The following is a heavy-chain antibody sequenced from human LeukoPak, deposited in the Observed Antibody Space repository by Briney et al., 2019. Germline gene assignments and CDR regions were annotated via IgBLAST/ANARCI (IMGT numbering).Heavy chain of an antibody. D-gene: IGHD3-22*01. CDR3: ARSKYYYDSSGYPSFDY. J-gene: IGHJ4*02. Sequence: ASVKVSCKASGGTFSSYAISWVRQAPGQGLEWMGGIIPIFGTANYAQKFQGRVTITTDESTSTAYMELSSLRSEDTAVYYCARSKYYYDSSGYPSFDYWGQGTLVTVSS. V-gene: IGHV1-69*05. CDR1: GGTFSSYA. CDR2: IIPIFGTA.